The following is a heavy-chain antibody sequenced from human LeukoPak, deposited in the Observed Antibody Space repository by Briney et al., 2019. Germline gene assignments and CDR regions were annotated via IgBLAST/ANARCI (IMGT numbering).Heavy chain of an antibody. CDR2: MNPNSGNT. CDR1: GYTFTSYD. J-gene: IGHJ2*01. CDR3: ARDEVAGKNWYFDL. Sequence: ASVKVSCKASGYTFTSYDINWVRQATGQGLEWMGWMNPNSGNTGYAQKFQGRVTMTRNTSISTAYMELRSLRSDDTAVYYCARDEVAGKNWYFDLWGRGTLVTVSS. D-gene: IGHD6-19*01. V-gene: IGHV1-8*01.